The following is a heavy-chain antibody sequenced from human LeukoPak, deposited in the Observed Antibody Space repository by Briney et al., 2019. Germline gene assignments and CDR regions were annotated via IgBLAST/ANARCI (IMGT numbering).Heavy chain of an antibody. V-gene: IGHV3-30*04. CDR2: ISYDGSNK. J-gene: IGHJ4*02. Sequence: GRSLRLSCAASGFTFSSYAMHWVRQAPGKGLEWVAVISYDGSNKYYADSVKGRFTISRDNSKNTLYLQMNSLRAEDTAVYYCARWAPHSSSWYFDYWGQGTLVTVSS. CDR3: ARWAPHSSSWYFDY. D-gene: IGHD6-13*01. CDR1: GFTFSSYA.